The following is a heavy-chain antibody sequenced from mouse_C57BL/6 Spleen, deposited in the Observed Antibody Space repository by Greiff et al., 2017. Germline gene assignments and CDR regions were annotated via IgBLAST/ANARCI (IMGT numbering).Heavy chain of an antibody. CDR3: ARDGGYDGYYGFAY. V-gene: IGHV1-82*01. Sequence: VQLVESGPELVKPGASVKISCKASGYAFSSSWMNWVKQRPGKGLEWIGRIYPGDGDTNYNGKFKGKATLTADKSSSTAYMQLSSLTSEDSAVYFCARDGGYDGYYGFAYWGQGTLVTVSA. CDR2: IYPGDGDT. J-gene: IGHJ3*01. D-gene: IGHD2-3*01. CDR1: GYAFSSSW.